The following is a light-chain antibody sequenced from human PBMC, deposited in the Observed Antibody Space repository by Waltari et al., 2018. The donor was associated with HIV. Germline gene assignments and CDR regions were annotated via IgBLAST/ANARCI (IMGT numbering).Light chain of an antibody. Sequence: QSALTQPASVSGSPGQSITISCTGTSSDVGTYNLVSWYQQHPGKAPKLMIYEVSKRPSGVSTRFSGSKSGNTASLTISGLQTEDEADYYCCSYAGRPTFYVFATGTKVTV. CDR3: CSYAGRPTFYV. CDR2: EVS. J-gene: IGLJ1*01. CDR1: SSDVGTYNL. V-gene: IGLV2-23*02.